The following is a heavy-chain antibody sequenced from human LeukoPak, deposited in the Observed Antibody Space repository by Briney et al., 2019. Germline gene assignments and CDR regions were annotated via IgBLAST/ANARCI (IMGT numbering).Heavy chain of an antibody. J-gene: IGHJ5*02. CDR2: ISYAGTT. CDR1: GASMNTTNFY. V-gene: IGHV4-39*01. Sequence: SETLSLTCTVSGASMNTTNFYWGWMRQPPGKGLESIGSISYAGTTYSNPFLNSRVTISVDTSKNQFSLKLTSVTAADTAVYYCARQGTMTRGGYWLDPWGQGTLVIVSS. D-gene: IGHD3-10*01. CDR3: ARQGTMTRGGYWLDP.